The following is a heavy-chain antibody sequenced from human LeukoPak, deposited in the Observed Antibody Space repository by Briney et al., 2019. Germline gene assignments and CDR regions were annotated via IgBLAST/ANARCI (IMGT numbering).Heavy chain of an antibody. CDR2: ISGSVGST. CDR3: AGESRR. J-gene: IGHJ4*02. V-gene: IGHV3-23*01. Sequence: GGSLRLSCAASGFTFSSYAMSWVLQAPGQGLEWFSAISGSVGSTYYADSVKGRFTISRHNSKKTLYLHMNSLRAEHTAGYYFAGESRRWGQGTLVTVSS. CDR1: GFTFSSYA.